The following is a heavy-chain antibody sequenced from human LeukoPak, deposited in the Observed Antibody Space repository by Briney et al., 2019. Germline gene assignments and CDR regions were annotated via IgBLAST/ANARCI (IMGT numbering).Heavy chain of an antibody. V-gene: IGHV3-23*01. CDR2: ISGSGGST. CDR3: AKALYCSSTSCYNYYYYGMDV. Sequence: GGSLRLSCAASGFTFSSYAMSWVRQAPGKGLEWVSAISGSGGSTYYADSVKGRFTISRDNAKNSLYLQMNSLRAEDTALYYCAKALYCSSTSCYNYYYYGMDVWGQGTTVTVSS. D-gene: IGHD2-2*01. CDR1: GFTFSSYA. J-gene: IGHJ6*02.